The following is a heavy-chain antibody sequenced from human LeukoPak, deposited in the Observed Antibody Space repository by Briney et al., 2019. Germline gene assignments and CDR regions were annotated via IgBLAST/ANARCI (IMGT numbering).Heavy chain of an antibody. CDR3: GRETDFGVVTN. J-gene: IGHJ4*02. V-gene: IGHV6-1*01. Sequence: PSQTLSLTCAISGDSVSSNGASSNWIRQSPSRRLEWLGRTYYRSQQWHSDYAPSVKGRITLNPDTSKNQFSLQLNSMSREDTAVYYCGRETDFGVVTNWGQGTLVTVCS. D-gene: IGHD3-3*01. CDR2: TYYRSQQWHS. CDR1: GDSVSSNGAS.